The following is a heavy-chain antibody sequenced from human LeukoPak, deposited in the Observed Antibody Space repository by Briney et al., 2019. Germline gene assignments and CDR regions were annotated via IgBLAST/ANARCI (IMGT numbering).Heavy chain of an antibody. J-gene: IGHJ4*02. Sequence: GGSLRLSCAASGFTFSSYSTNWVRQAPGKGLEWVSSISSSSSYIYYADSVKGRFTISRDNAKNSLYLQMNSLRAEDTAVYYCARIYCSGGSCYSVYFDYWGQGTLVTVSS. D-gene: IGHD2-15*01. CDR3: ARIYCSGGSCYSVYFDY. CDR1: GFTFSSYS. V-gene: IGHV3-21*01. CDR2: ISSSSSYI.